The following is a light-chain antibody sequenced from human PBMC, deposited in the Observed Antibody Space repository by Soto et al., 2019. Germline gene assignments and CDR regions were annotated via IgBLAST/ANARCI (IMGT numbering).Light chain of an antibody. CDR1: QDIGNF. V-gene: IGKV1-33*01. J-gene: IGKJ5*01. CDR2: DAA. Sequence: DIQRIQSPSSLAASVGDRVTITCQASQDIGNFLTWYQQKPGRAPVLLIYDAANLATGVPSRFSGSGSGTDFTLTISSLQPDDFATYYCQQFNSYPIPFGQGTRLEIK. CDR3: QQFNSYPIP.